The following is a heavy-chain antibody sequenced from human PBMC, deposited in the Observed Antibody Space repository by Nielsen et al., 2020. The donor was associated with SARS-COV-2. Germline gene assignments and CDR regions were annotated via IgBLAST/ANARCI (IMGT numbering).Heavy chain of an antibody. CDR3: ARETYYYDSSGYYYFDY. D-gene: IGHD3-22*01. V-gene: IGHV4-30-4*01. CDR2: IYYSGST. Sequence: SETLSLTCRISGGSISSGDYYWSWIRQPPGKGLEWIGYIYYSGSTYYNPSLKSRVTISVDTSKNQFSLKLSSVTAADTAVYYCARETYYYDSSGYYYFDYWGQGTLVTVSS. J-gene: IGHJ4*02. CDR1: GGSISSGDYY.